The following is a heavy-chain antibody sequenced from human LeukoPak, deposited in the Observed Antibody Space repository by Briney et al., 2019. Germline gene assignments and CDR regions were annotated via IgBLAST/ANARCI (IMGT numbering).Heavy chain of an antibody. Sequence: GGSLRLSCAASGFTFSSYSMNWVRQAPGKGLEWVSSISSSSSYIYYADSVKGRFTISRDNAKNSLYLQMNSLRAEDTAVYYCARGPTYYYKVSTSYADYWGQGTLVTVSS. CDR1: GFTFSSYS. CDR3: ARGPTYYYKVSTSYADY. CDR2: ISSSSSYI. J-gene: IGHJ4*02. V-gene: IGHV3-21*04. D-gene: IGHD3-10*01.